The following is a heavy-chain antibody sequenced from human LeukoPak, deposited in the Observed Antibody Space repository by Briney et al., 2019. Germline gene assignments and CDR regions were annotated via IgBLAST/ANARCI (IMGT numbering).Heavy chain of an antibody. CDR1: GGSISSYY. CDR3: ASLPGTQPNWFDP. D-gene: IGHD1-1*01. Sequence: SETLSLTCTVSGGSISSYYWSWIRQPPGKGLEWIGYIYYSGSTNYNPSLKSRVTISVDTSKNQFSLKLSSVTAADTAVYYCASLPGTQPNWFDPWGQGTLVTVSS. V-gene: IGHV4-59*12. J-gene: IGHJ5*02. CDR2: IYYSGST.